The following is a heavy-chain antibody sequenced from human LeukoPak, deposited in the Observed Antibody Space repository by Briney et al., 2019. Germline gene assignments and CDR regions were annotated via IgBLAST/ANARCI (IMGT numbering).Heavy chain of an antibody. CDR3: ARVGDYGDYVNWFDP. J-gene: IGHJ5*02. D-gene: IGHD4-17*01. CDR2: AYHSGST. Sequence: SETLSLTCAVSGGSISSSNWWSWVRQPPGKGLAWIGEAYHSGSTNYNPSLKSRVTILIDIFKNQFSLKMSSVTAADTAIYYCARVGDYGDYVNWFDPWGPGTLVTVSS. V-gene: IGHV4-4*02. CDR1: GGSISSSNW.